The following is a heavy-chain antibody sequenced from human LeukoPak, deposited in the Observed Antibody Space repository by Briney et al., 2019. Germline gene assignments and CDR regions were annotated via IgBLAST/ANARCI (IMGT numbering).Heavy chain of an antibody. V-gene: IGHV3-21*05. CDR1: GFAFSDFS. J-gene: IGHJ4*02. CDR2: IRGSGSGMGSGN. D-gene: IGHD7-27*01. CDR3: VRDDNWGFDY. Sequence: GGSLRLSCAASGFAFSDFSMNWVRQAPGKGLEWVANIRGSGSGMGSGNYYAGSVKGRFTISRDNAKNSLYLQMNSLRAEDTVFYCCVRDDNWGFDYWGQGALVTVSS.